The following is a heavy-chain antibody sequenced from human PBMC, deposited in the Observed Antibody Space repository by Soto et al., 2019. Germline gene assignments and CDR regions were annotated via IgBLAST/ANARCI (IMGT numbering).Heavy chain of an antibody. CDR1: GYTFTSYD. CDR2: MNPNSGNT. J-gene: IGHJ6*02. D-gene: IGHD3-16*01. V-gene: IGHV1-8*01. CDR3: ARLSGLGGGGYYYYYYGMDV. Sequence: RASVKVSCKASGYTFTSYDINWVRQATGQGLEWMGWMNPNSGNTGYAQKFQGRVTMTRNTSISTAYMELSSLRSEDTAVYYCARLSGLGGGGYYYYYYGMDVWGQGTTVTVSS.